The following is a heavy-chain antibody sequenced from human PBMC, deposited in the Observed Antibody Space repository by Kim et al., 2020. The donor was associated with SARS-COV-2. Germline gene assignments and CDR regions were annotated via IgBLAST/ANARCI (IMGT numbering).Heavy chain of an antibody. Sequence: YAAPVKGRFTISRDDSKNTLYLQMNSLKTEDTAVYYCTTESGSSWYMFDYWGQGTLVTVSS. CDR3: TTESGSSWYMFDY. V-gene: IGHV3-15*01. J-gene: IGHJ4*02. D-gene: IGHD6-13*01.